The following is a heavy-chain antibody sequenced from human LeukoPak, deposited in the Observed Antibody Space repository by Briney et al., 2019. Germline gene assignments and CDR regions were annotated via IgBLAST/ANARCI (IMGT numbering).Heavy chain of an antibody. D-gene: IGHD4-17*01. Sequence: GGSLRLSCTTPKFNFHTYGLTWVRQAPGKELEWVSSISGSGGSTQYAASVQGHFTISRDNSKNTLYLQMNSLRAEDTAVYYCAKDPNGDYIGAFDIWGQGTMVTVSS. J-gene: IGHJ3*02. CDR1: KFNFHTYG. CDR2: ISGSGGST. CDR3: AKDPNGDYIGAFDI. V-gene: IGHV3-23*01.